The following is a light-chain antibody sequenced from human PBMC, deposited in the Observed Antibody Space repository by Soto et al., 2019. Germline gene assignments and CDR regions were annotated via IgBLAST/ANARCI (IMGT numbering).Light chain of an antibody. Sequence: QSALTQPASVSGSPGQAITISCTGTSSDVGGYNYVSWYQQHPGKAPKLMIYDVSNRPSGVSNGFSGSKSGNTASLTISGLQAEDEADYYCSSYTSSSTPVFGTGTKVTVL. CDR1: SSDVGGYNY. CDR3: SSYTSSSTPV. J-gene: IGLJ1*01. CDR2: DVS. V-gene: IGLV2-14*01.